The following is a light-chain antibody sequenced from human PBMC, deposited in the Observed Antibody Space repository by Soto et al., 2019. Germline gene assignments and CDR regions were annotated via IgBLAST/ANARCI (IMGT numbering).Light chain of an antibody. J-gene: IGKJ4*01. CDR3: QQRTIWPLT. CDR2: DAS. Sequence: EIVLTQSPATLSLSPGERATLSCRASQSVTKYLSWYQQKFGQAPRLLIYDASNRATGIPARFSGSVSGTDFTLTISSLEPEDFAVYYCQQRTIWPLTFGGGTKVEIK. CDR1: QSVTKY. V-gene: IGKV3-11*01.